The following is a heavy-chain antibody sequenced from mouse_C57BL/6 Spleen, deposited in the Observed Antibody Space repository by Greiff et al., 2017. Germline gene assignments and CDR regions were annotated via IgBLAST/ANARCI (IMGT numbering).Heavy chain of an antibody. Sequence: VQLQQPGAELVRPGSSVKLSCKASGYTFTSYWMHWVKQRPIQGLEWIGNIDPSDSETHYNQKFKDKATLTVDKSSSTAYMQLSSLTSEDSAVYYCARDYGSSRRDYFDYWGQGTTLTVSS. D-gene: IGHD1-1*01. J-gene: IGHJ2*01. V-gene: IGHV1-52*01. CDR1: GYTFTSYW. CDR3: ARDYGSSRRDYFDY. CDR2: IDPSDSET.